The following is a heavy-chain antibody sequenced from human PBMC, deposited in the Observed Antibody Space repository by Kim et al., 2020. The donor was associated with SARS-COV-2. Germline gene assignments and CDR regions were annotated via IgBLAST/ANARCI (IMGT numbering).Heavy chain of an antibody. V-gene: IGHV3-23*01. CDR2: ISGSGGST. D-gene: IGHD3-10*01. J-gene: IGHJ4*02. CDR1: GFTFSSYA. Sequence: GGSLRLSCAASGFTFSSYAMSWVRQAPGKGLEWVSAISGSGGSTYYADSVKGRFTISTDNSKNTLYLQMNSLRAEDTAVYYCAMGGSGSSGPYWGQGTLVTVSS. CDR3: AMGGSGSSGPY.